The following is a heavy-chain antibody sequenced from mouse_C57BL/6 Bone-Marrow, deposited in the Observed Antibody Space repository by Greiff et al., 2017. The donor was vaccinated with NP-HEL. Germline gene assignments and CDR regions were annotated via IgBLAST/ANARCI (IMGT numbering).Heavy chain of an antibody. CDR1: GFTFSSYA. J-gene: IGHJ2*01. V-gene: IGHV5-4*01. CDR2: ISDGGSYT. D-gene: IGHD2-3*01. Sequence: EVQLVESGGGLVKPGGSLKLSCAASGFTFSSYAMSWVRQTPEKRLEWVATISDGGSYTYYPDNVKGRFTISRDNAKNNLYLQMSHLKSEDTAMYYCARDLYDGYPYYFDYWGQGTTLTVSS. CDR3: ARDLYDGYPYYFDY.